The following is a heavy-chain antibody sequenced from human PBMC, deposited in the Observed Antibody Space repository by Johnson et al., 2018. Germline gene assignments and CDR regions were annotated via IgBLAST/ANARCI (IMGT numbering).Heavy chain of an antibody. V-gene: IGHV3-30*18. CDR3: AKEVPGYYYYYGMDV. CDR1: GFTFSSYG. Sequence: VQLVESGGGVVQPGRSLRPSCAASGFTFSSYGMHWVRQAPGKGLEWVAVISYDGSNKYYADSVKGRFPISRDNSKNTLYRQMNSLRAEDTAVYYCAKEVPGYYYYYGMDVWGQGTTVTVSS. D-gene: IGHD4/OR15-4a*01. CDR2: ISYDGSNK. J-gene: IGHJ6*02.